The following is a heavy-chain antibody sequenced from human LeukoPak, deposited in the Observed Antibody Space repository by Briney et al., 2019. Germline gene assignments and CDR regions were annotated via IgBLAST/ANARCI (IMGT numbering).Heavy chain of an antibody. V-gene: IGHV4-59*01. CDR2: IYYSGST. CDR1: GGSISSYY. J-gene: IGHJ5*02. CDR3: ARGYCSGASCYSAWFDP. D-gene: IGHD2-15*01. Sequence: SETLSLTCSVSGGSISSYYWSWIRQPPGKGLEWIGYIYYSGSTNFNPSFKSRVTISVDTSKNQFSLKLSSVTAADTAVYYCARGYCSGASCYSAWFDPWGQGTLVTVSS.